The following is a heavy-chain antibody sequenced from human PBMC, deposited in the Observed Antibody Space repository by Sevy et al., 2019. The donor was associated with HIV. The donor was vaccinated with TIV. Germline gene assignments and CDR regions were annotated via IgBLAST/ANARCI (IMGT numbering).Heavy chain of an antibody. V-gene: IGHV3-9*01. CDR1: GFTFDDFA. J-gene: IGHJ2*01. CDR3: AKDRAASGPGWYFDL. CDR2: INWNSGRT. D-gene: IGHD6-13*01. Sequence: GGSLRLSCAASGFTFDDFAMHWVRQSPGKGLEWVSGINWNSGRTEYADSVKGRFTISRHNTKDSLYLQMHSLRHEDTAFYYRAKDRAASGPGWYFDLWGRGTLVTVSS.